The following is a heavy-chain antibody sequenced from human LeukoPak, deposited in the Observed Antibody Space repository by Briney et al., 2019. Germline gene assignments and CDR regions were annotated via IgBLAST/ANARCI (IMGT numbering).Heavy chain of an antibody. CDR3: ARDGDYYDSSGYYRGDYFDY. V-gene: IGHV4-4*07. Sequence: SETLSLTCTVSGGSISSYYWSWIRQPAGKGLEWIGRIYTSGSTNYNPSLKSRVTMSVDTSKNQFSLKLNSVTAADTAVYYCARDGDYYDSSGYYRGDYFDYWGQGTLVTVSS. J-gene: IGHJ4*02. CDR2: IYTSGST. CDR1: GGSISSYY. D-gene: IGHD3-22*01.